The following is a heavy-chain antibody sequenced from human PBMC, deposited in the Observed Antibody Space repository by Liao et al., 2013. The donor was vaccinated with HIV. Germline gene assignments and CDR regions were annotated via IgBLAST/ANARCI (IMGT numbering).Heavy chain of an antibody. CDR1: GGSISSGDYY. CDR3: ARGQYHHRWFDP. J-gene: IGHJ5*02. Sequence: QVQLQESGPGLVKPSQTLSLTCTVSGGSISSGDYYWSWIRQPPGKGLEWIGEISHSGNTDYNPSLKTRFTISVDTSKNQFSLKVRSVTAADTAVYYCARGQYHHRWFDPWGQGTLVTVSS. D-gene: IGHD1-14*01. CDR2: ISHSGNT. V-gene: IGHV4-30-4*08.